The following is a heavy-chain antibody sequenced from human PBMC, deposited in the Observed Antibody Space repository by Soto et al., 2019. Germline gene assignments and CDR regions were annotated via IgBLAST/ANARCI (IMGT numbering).Heavy chain of an antibody. V-gene: IGHV1-3*01. CDR3: ARLGGESPYYYYGMDV. Sequence: ASVKVSCKASGYTFTSYAMHWVRQAPGQRLEWMGWINAGNGNTKYSQKFQGQVTISADKSISTAYLQWSSLKASDTAMYYCARLGGESPYYYYGMDVWGQGTTVTVSS. J-gene: IGHJ6*02. CDR1: GYTFTSYA. CDR2: INAGNGNT. D-gene: IGHD3-16*01.